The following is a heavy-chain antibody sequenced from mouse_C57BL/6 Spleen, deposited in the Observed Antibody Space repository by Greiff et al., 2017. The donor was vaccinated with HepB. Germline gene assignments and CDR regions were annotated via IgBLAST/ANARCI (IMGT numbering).Heavy chain of an antibody. CDR1: GYSITSGYY. CDR3: ARVGWLRHYAMDY. V-gene: IGHV3-6*01. J-gene: IGHJ4*01. CDR2: ISYDGSN. D-gene: IGHD2-2*01. Sequence: EVKLVESGPGLVKPSQSLSLTCSVTGYSITSGYYWNWIRQFPGNKLEWMGYISYDGSNNYNPSLKNRISITRDTSKNQFFLKLNSVTTEDTATYYCARVGWLRHYAMDYWGQGTSVTVSS.